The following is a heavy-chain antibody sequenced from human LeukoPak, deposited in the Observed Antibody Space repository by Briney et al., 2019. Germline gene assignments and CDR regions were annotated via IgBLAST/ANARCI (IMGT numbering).Heavy chain of an antibody. Sequence: SETLSLTCTVSGGSISSNSYYWGWIRQPPGKGLEWIGTIYYDGSTYDNPSLKSRVTIFADTPKNQFSLKLSSVTAADTAVYYCARENGDVPYYYYGMDVWGQGTTVTVSS. V-gene: IGHV4-39*02. CDR2: IYYDGST. CDR3: ARENGDVPYYYYGMDV. D-gene: IGHD4-17*01. CDR1: GGSISSNSYY. J-gene: IGHJ6*02.